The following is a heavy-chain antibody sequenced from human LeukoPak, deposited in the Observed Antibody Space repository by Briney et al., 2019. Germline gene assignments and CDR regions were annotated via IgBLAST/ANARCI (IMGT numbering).Heavy chain of an antibody. V-gene: IGHV4-4*02. CDR1: GGSISSSNW. CDR2: IYHTGST. Sequence: NPSETLSLTCAVSGGSISSSNWWSWVRQPPGKGLEWIGKIYHTGSTNYNPSLKSRVTISVDKSKNQFSLKLSSVTAADTAVCYCARAFGADAFDIWGQGTMVTVSS. D-gene: IGHD3-10*01. J-gene: IGHJ3*02. CDR3: ARAFGADAFDI.